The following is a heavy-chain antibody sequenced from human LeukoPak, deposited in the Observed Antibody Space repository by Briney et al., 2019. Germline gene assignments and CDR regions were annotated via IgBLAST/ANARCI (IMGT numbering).Heavy chain of an antibody. D-gene: IGHD5-24*01. V-gene: IGHV3-7*04. CDR3: ARDRLRSTRAFDL. Sequence: GGSLRLSCAASGITFNLYWMTWVRQAPGKGLEWVANIKHDGTEKYYVDSVKGRFTISRDNARNSLSLQMNGVRVKDMAVYYCARDRLRSTRAFDLWGQGTMVTVSS. CDR1: GITFNLYW. J-gene: IGHJ3*01. CDR2: IKHDGTEK.